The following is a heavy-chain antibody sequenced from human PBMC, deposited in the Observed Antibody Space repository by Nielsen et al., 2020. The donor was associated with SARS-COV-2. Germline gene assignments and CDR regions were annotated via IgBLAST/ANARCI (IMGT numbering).Heavy chain of an antibody. V-gene: IGHV1-2*04. J-gene: IGHJ4*02. D-gene: IGHD3-22*01. CDR3: ARRGHDKSGYYWDY. CDR2: INPNTGNT. CDR1: GYTFTGYY. Sequence: ASVKVSCKASGYTFTGYYIHWVRQAPGQGLEWMGWINPNTGNTKYAQKFQDWVTMTRDTSINTAYIELSRLRSDDMAVYFCARRGHDKSGYYWDYWGQGTLVTVSS.